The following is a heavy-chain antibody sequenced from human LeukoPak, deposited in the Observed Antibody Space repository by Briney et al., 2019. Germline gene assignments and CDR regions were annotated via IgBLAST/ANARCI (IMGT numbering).Heavy chain of an antibody. CDR2: INHSGST. D-gene: IGHD3-22*01. CDR3: ARATVITGFYDSSGYYDY. V-gene: IGHV4-34*01. CDR1: GGSFSGYY. J-gene: IGHJ4*02. Sequence: PSETLSLTCAVYGGSFSGYYWSWIRQPPGKGLEWIGEINHSGSTNYNPSLKSRVTISVDTSKSQFSLKLSSVTAADTAVYYCARATVITGFYDSSGYYDYWGQGTLVTVSS.